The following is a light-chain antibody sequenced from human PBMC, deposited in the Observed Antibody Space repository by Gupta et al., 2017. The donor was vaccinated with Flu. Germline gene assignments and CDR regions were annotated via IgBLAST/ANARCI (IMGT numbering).Light chain of an antibody. CDR3: KQTKRCPRT. Sequence: DDVMTQSPLSLPVTLGKPASISCRSSQSLVFIDGNTYLSWIQQRPGQSPRRLIYKVSNRDSGVPDRFSGSGSGTDFTLKISSVEADDVGVYYCKQTKRCPRTFGQGTKVEIK. V-gene: IGKV2-30*01. J-gene: IGKJ1*01. CDR1: QSLVFIDGNTY. CDR2: KVS.